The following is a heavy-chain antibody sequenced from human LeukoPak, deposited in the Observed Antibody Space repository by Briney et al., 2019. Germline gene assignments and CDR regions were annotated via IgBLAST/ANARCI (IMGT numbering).Heavy chain of an antibody. CDR1: GFTFSSYA. D-gene: IGHD5-18*01. J-gene: IGHJ4*02. CDR3: ARDAVGGYSYGSFDY. V-gene: IGHV3-30-3*01. CDR2: MSYDGSNR. Sequence: GGSLRLSCAASGFTFSSYAMHWVRQAPGKGLEWVAVMSYDGSNRYYADSVKGRFTISRDNSKNTVYLQMNSLRAEDTAVYYCARDAVGGYSYGSFDYWGQGTLVTVSS.